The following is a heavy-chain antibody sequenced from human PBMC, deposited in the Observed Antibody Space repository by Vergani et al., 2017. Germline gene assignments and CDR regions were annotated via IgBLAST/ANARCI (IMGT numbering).Heavy chain of an antibody. J-gene: IGHJ6*02. CDR1: GFTFTAHG. Sequence: EVQLLESGGGSAQPGESLRLSCVASGFTFTAHGLNWVRQAPGKGLEWVSSISSSSSYIYYADSVKGRFTISRDNAKNSLYLQMNSLRAEDTAVYYCAREPEQWLVKYYYGMDVWGQGTTVTVSS. D-gene: IGHD6-19*01. CDR2: ISSSSSYI. CDR3: AREPEQWLVKYYYGMDV. V-gene: IGHV3-21*01.